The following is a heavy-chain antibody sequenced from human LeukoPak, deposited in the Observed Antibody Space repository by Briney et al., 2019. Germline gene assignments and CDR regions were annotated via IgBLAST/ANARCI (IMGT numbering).Heavy chain of an antibody. CDR3: ARDLPSIAVAGYYYYYGMDV. CDR2: INPNSGGT. CDR1: GYTLTGYY. V-gene: IGHV1-2*02. Sequence: ASVKISCKASGYTLTGYYMHWVRQAPGQGLEWMGWINPNSGGTNYAQKFQGRVTMTRDTSISTAYMELSRLRSDDTAVYYCARDLPSIAVAGYYYYYGMDVWGQGTTVTVSS. J-gene: IGHJ6*02. D-gene: IGHD6-19*01.